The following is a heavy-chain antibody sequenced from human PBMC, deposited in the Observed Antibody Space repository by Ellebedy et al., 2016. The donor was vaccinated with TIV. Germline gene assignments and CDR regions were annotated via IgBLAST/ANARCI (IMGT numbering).Heavy chain of an antibody. Sequence: SETLSLTCTDSGYSISSGYYWGWIRQPPGKGLEWIASIYYTGTTYYTPSLKSRVTISVDTSKNQFSLKLTSVTAPDTAVYYCARGPVLYNFDAFDIWGQGTVVTVSS. J-gene: IGHJ3*02. D-gene: IGHD1-1*01. V-gene: IGHV4-38-2*02. CDR2: IYYTGTT. CDR1: GYSISSGYY. CDR3: ARGPVLYNFDAFDI.